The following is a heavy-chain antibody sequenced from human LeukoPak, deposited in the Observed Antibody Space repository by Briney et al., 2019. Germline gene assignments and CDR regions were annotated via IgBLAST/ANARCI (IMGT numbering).Heavy chain of an antibody. D-gene: IGHD3-10*01. CDR3: ARHGEYGDYVDN. Sequence: GEALKISCQGSGYNFNIYWIAWVRQMPGKGLEWIGIIYPADSDTRYSPSFQGQVTISADKHISTAYLQWSSLKASDTDMYYCARHGEYGDYVDNWGQGTLVTVSS. CDR2: IYPADSDT. V-gene: IGHV5-51*01. J-gene: IGHJ4*02. CDR1: GYNFNIYW.